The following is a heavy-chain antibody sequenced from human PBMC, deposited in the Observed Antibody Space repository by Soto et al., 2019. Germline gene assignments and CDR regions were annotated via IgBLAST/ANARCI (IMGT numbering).Heavy chain of an antibody. CDR2: IIPILGIA. V-gene: IGHV1-69*02. D-gene: IGHD5-12*01. CDR3: ARGGYSGYDSTYYYYYMDV. Sequence: QVQLVQSGAEVKKPGSSVKVSCKASGGTFSSYTISWVRQAPGQGLEWMGSIIPILGIANYAQKFQGRVTITADKSTSTAYMELSSLRSEDTAVYYCARGGYSGYDSTYYYYYMDVWGKGTTVTVSS. J-gene: IGHJ6*03. CDR1: GGTFSSYT.